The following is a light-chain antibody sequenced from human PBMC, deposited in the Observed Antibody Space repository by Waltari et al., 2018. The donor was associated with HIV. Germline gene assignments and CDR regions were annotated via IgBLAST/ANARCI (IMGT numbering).Light chain of an antibody. CDR2: RNN. CDR1: SSNIGGNY. V-gene: IGLV1-47*01. CDR3: ASWDASLSGHYV. J-gene: IGLJ1*01. Sequence: QSVLTQQPSASGTPGQRVTISCSGSSSNIGGNYVYWYQQVPGTAPNLTLYRNNQRPSWVPDRFSGSKSGTSASLAISGLRSEDEADYYCASWDASLSGHYVFGPGTRVTVL.